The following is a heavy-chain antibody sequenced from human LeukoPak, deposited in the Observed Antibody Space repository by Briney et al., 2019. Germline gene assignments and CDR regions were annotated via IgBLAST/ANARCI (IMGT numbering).Heavy chain of an antibody. V-gene: IGHV1-69*05. CDR2: IIPVFQTP. J-gene: IGHJ6*04. Sequence: ASVKVSCKASGGTFSSYAITWVRQAPGQGLEWIGGIIPVFQTPNYAQNFRGRATITTDESTRTAYMELSSLRSEDTAVYYCAELGITMIGGVWGKGTTVTISS. D-gene: IGHD3-10*02. CDR3: AELGITMIGGV. CDR1: GGTFSSYA.